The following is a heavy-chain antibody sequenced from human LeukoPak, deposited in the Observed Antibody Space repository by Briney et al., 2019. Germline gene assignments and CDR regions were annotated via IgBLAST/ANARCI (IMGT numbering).Heavy chain of an antibody. V-gene: IGHV3-21*01. CDR3: ARDLYCSGGSCYTLTLIKLKYYYYGMDV. CDR1: GFTFSSYS. CDR2: ISSSSSYI. D-gene: IGHD2-15*01. J-gene: IGHJ6*02. Sequence: GGSLRLSCAASGFTFSSYSMNWVRQAPGKGLEWVSSISSSSSYIYYADSVKGRFTISRDNAKNSLYLQMNSLRAEDTAVYYCARDLYCSGGSCYTLTLIKLKYYYYGMDVWGQGTTVTVSS.